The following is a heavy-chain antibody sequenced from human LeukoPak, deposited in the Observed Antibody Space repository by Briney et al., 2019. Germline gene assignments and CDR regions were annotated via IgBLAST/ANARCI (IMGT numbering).Heavy chain of an antibody. CDR3: VRTYDENPLGWFDP. CDR2: ISINGGST. Sequence: PGVSLRLSCSASGTAFRTYAMHWVRQPPGKGLYYVSAISINGGSTYYADSVRGRFTISRDNSKNTLYLQMSSLRPDDTAVYYCVRTYDENPLGWFDPWGQGTLVTVSS. V-gene: IGHV3-64D*06. J-gene: IGHJ5*02. CDR1: GTAFRTYA. D-gene: IGHD5-12*01.